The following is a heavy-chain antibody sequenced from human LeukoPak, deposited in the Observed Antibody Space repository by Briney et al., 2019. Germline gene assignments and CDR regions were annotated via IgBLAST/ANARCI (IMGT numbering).Heavy chain of an antibody. CDR1: GFTFGDFV. V-gene: IGHV3-9*01. D-gene: IGHD2-8*01. CDR3: IKDAPNGSIDY. J-gene: IGHJ4*02. Sequence: GGSLRLSCVTSGFTFGDFVMHWVRQAPGKGLECVSTISWTGDKVAYAGSVKGRFTVSRDNAKNSLFLQMNSLRTDDTALYYRIKDAPNGSIDYWGQGTLVTVSS. CDR2: ISWTGDKV.